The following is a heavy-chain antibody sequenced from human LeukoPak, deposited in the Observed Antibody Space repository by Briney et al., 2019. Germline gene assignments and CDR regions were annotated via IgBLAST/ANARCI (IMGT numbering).Heavy chain of an antibody. Sequence: PSETLSLTCAVYGEPFSGYYWSWIRQPPGKGLEWIGEISHSGSTNYSPSLKSRVTISVDTSKNQFSLKLSSVTAADTAVYYCARGTITTVTDSWGPGTLVTVSS. CDR2: ISHSGST. CDR1: GEPFSGYY. CDR3: ARGTITTVTDS. V-gene: IGHV4-34*01. J-gene: IGHJ4*02. D-gene: IGHD4-17*01.